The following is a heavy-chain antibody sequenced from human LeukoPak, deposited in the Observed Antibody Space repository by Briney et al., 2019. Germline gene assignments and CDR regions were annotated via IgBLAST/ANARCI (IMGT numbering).Heavy chain of an antibody. D-gene: IGHD1-1*01. J-gene: IGHJ4*02. Sequence: SETLSLTCTVSGGSISSYYWSWIRQPPGKGLEWIGYIYYSGSTNYNPSLKSRVTISVDTSKNQFSLKLSSVTAADTAVYYCARGPGTVYFDYWGQGTPVTVSS. CDR2: IYYSGST. CDR1: GGSISSYY. CDR3: ARGPGTVYFDY. V-gene: IGHV4-59*08.